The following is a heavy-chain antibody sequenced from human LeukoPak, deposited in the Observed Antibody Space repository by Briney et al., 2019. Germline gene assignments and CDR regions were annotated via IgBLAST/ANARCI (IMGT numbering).Heavy chain of an antibody. Sequence: GGSLRLSCAASGFTLSRSAPHWVRQASGKGLEWVGYIRSTANGYAPAYAASVKRRLTISREDYTNTAYLQMDSLKTDDTAVFYCAKDEDQDYGEYYFDSWGQGTLVTVSS. CDR2: IRSTANGYAP. J-gene: IGHJ4*02. CDR3: AKDEDQDYGEYYFDS. CDR1: GFTLSRSA. D-gene: IGHD4-17*01. V-gene: IGHV3-73*01.